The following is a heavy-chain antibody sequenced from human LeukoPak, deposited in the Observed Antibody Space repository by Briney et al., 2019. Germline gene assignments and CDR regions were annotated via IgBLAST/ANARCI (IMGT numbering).Heavy chain of an antibody. CDR1: GFTFSSYG. D-gene: IGHD3-22*01. CDR2: ISGSGGST. Sequence: GGSLRLSCAASGFTFSSYGMSWVRQVPGKGLEWVSAISGSGGSTYYADSVKGRFTISRDNSKNTLYLQMNSLRAEDTAVYYCAKGYYYDSSGYSGTWGQGTLVTVSS. CDR3: AKGYYYDSSGYSGT. J-gene: IGHJ5*02. V-gene: IGHV3-23*01.